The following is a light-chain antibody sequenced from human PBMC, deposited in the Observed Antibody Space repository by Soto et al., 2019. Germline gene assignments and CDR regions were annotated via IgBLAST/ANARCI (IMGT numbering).Light chain of an antibody. J-gene: IGKJ5*01. Sequence: DIQLTQSPSFLSASVGDRVTITCRASQDISSYFIWYQQKPGNAPKLLIFAASTLQSGVPSRFGGSGSGTEFTLTISNLQPEDSATYYCQQFNSYPRTFGQGTRLEIK. CDR2: AAS. CDR3: QQFNSYPRT. CDR1: QDISSY. V-gene: IGKV1-9*01.